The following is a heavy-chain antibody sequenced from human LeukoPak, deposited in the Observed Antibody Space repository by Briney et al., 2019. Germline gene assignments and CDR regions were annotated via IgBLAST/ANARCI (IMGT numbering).Heavy chain of an antibody. J-gene: IGHJ4*02. Sequence: ASVKVSCKASGCTFTRYSVHWVRQAPGQGLEWMAIFSPTSGRTTYAQKFQGRVTVTRDTSSSTVYMELGSLRSEDTAMYYCARDDSRWSFDYWGQGTLVTVSS. V-gene: IGHV1-46*01. CDR1: GCTFTRYS. CDR3: ARDDSRWSFDY. CDR2: FSPTSGRT. D-gene: IGHD3-22*01.